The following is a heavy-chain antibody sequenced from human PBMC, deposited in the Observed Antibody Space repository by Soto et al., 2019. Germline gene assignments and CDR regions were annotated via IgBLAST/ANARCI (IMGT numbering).Heavy chain of an antibody. J-gene: IGHJ1*01. D-gene: IGHD5-12*01. CDR3: AKEGDGYNGAAY. CDR2: ISGSGGST. V-gene: IGHV3-23*01. Sequence: AAPGFPISNYALSWVRQATGKGLEWVSAISGSGGSTYYADSVKGRFTISRDNSKNTLYLQMNSLRAEDTAVYYCAKEGDGYNGAAYRGNGTPVTVS. CDR1: GFPISNYA.